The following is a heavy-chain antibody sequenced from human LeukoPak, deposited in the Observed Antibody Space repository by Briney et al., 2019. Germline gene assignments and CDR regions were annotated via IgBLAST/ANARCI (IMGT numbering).Heavy chain of an antibody. D-gene: IGHD3-22*01. V-gene: IGHV3-7*04. CDR1: GFTFSSYW. CDR3: ARAPYYYDSSGLEEYFQH. CDR2: IKQDGSEK. Sequence: GGSLRLSCAASGFTFSSYWMSWVRQAPGKGLEWVANIKQDGSEKYYVDSVKGRFTISRDNSKNTLYLQMNSLRAEDTAVYYCARAPYYYDSSGLEEYFQHWSQGTLVTVSS. J-gene: IGHJ1*01.